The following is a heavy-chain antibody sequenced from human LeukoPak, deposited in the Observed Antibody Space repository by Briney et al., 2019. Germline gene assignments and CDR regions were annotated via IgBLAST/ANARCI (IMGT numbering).Heavy chain of an antibody. V-gene: IGHV3-23*01. CDR1: GFTFSNFA. J-gene: IGHJ4*02. CDR2: FSGRTTNT. CDR3: AKGMLVATTNFDY. Sequence: GGSLRLSCAASGFTFSNFAMTWIGQAPGKGLEWVSTFSGRTTNTYYADSVKGRFTISRHNSENTLYLQMNSLRAEDTAVYYCAKGMLVATTNFDYWGQGALVTVSS. D-gene: IGHD5-24*01.